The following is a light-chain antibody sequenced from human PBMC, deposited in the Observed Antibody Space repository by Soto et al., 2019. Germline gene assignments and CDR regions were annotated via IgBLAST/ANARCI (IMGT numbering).Light chain of an antibody. CDR3: SSFAGSPVV. V-gene: IGLV2-8*01. CDR2: EVS. Sequence: QSALTQPASVSGSPGQSITISCIGSSSDVGGYNYVSWYQQHPGKVPKLILYEVSKRPSGVPDRFSGSRSGNTASLTVSGLQAEDEADYYCSSFAGSPVVFGGGTKLTVL. CDR1: SSDVGGYNY. J-gene: IGLJ2*01.